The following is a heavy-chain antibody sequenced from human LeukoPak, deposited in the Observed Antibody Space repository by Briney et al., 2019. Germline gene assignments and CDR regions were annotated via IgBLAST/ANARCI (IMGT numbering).Heavy chain of an antibody. CDR3: ARGEYYYDSSGYYYDY. CDR2: IIPIFGTA. J-gene: IGHJ4*02. D-gene: IGHD3-22*01. Sequence: SVKVSCKASGGTFSSYAISWVRQAPGQGLEWMGGIIPIFGTANYAQKFQGRVTITADESTSTAYMELSSLRSEDTAVYYCARGEYYYDSSGYYYDYWAREPWSPSPQ. V-gene: IGHV1-69*13. CDR1: GGTFSSYA.